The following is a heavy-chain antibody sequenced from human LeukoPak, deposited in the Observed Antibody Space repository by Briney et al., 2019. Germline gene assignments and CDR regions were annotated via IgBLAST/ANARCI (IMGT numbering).Heavy chain of an antibody. V-gene: IGHV4-39*01. CDR2: IYYSGST. D-gene: IGHD6-13*01. Sequence: SETLSLTCTVSGGSISSSSYYWGWIRQPPGKGLEWIGSIYYSGSTYYNPSLKSRVTISVDTSKNQFSLKLSSVTAADTAVYYCASSSGSSWYWYYMDVRGKGTTVTVSS. CDR1: GGSISSSSYY. J-gene: IGHJ6*03. CDR3: ASSSGSSWYWYYMDV.